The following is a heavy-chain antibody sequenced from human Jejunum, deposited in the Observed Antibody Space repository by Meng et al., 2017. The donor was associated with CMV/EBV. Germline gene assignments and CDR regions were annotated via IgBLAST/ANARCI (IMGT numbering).Heavy chain of an antibody. CDR1: VTISTLN. CDR3: ARDLYYGDPAAFDI. CDR2: ISGSGDYI. D-gene: IGHD4-17*01. J-gene: IGHJ3*02. Sequence: VTISTLNMNWVRQAPGKGLEWVSSISGSGDYIYYADSVQGRFTVSRDNAKNSLYLQMTSLRAEDTAVYYCARDLYYGDPAAFDIWGQGTLVTVSS. V-gene: IGHV3-21*01.